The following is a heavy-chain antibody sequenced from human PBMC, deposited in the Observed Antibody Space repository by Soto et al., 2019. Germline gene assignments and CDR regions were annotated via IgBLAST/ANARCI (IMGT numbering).Heavy chain of an antibody. CDR1: GGSISSGCYY. D-gene: IGHD4-17*01. Sequence: QVQLQESGPGLVKPSQTLSLTCTVSGGSISSGCYYWSWIRQHPGKGLEWIGYINYSGTTYYKPSLKSRITISVDTSKNQSSLKLSSVTAAHTAVYYCARSKEDTVTAFDYWGPGNLVTVS. J-gene: IGHJ4*02. CDR3: ARSKEDTVTAFDY. CDR2: INYSGTT. V-gene: IGHV4-31*03.